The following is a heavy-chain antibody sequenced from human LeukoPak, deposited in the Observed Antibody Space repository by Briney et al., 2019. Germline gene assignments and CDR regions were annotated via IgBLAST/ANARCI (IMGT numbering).Heavy chain of an antibody. V-gene: IGHV3-9*03. CDR1: GFTFDDYA. J-gene: IGHJ4*02. D-gene: IGHD5-24*01. Sequence: GGSLRLSCAASGFTFDDYAMHWVRQAPGKGLEWVSGISWNSGSIGYADSVKGRFTISRDNAKNSLYLQMSSLRAEDMALYYCAKDLGDGYNLAPLDYWGQGTLVTVSS. CDR3: AKDLGDGYNLAPLDY. CDR2: ISWNSGSI.